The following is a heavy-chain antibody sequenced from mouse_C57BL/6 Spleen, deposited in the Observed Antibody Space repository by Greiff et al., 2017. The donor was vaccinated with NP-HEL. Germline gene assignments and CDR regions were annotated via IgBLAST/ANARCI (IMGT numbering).Heavy chain of an antibody. J-gene: IGHJ2*01. CDR2: INPNNGGT. CDR1: GYTFTDYY. CDR3: ARMGPFYYSNPYYFDY. D-gene: IGHD2-5*01. V-gene: IGHV1-26*01. Sequence: EVQLQQSGPELVKPGASVKISCKASGYTFTDYYMNWVKQSHGKSLEWIGDINPNNGGTSYNQKFKGKATLTVDKSSSTAYMELRSLTSEDSAVYYCARMGPFYYSNPYYFDYWGQGTTLTVSS.